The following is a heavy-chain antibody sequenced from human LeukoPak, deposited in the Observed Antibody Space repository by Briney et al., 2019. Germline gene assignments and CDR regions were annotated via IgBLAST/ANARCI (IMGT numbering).Heavy chain of an antibody. CDR1: GFTFSSYW. CDR3: ARDPPYDFWSGYYQDFDY. D-gene: IGHD3-3*01. J-gene: IGHJ4*02. Sequence: PGGSLRLSCAASGFTFSSYWMSWVRQAPGKGLEWVANIKQDGSEKYYVDSVKGRFTISRDNAKNSLYLQMNSLRAEDTAVYYCARDPPYDFWSGYYQDFDYWGQGTLVTVSS. V-gene: IGHV3-7*01. CDR2: IKQDGSEK.